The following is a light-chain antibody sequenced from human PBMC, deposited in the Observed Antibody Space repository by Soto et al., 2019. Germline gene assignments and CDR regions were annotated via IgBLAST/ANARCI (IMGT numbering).Light chain of an antibody. J-gene: IGKJ1*01. Sequence: EIVLTQSPGTPSLSPGERATPSLRASQSVSSSYLAWYQQKPGQAPRLLIYGASSRATGIPDRFSGSGSGTDFTLTISRLEPEDFAVYYCQQYGSSAWTFGQGTKVDIK. CDR3: QQYGSSAWT. CDR2: GAS. V-gene: IGKV3-20*01. CDR1: QSVSSSY.